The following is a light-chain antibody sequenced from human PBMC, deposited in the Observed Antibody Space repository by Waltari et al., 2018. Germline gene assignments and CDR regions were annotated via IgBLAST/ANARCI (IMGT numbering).Light chain of an antibody. J-gene: IGKJ2*01. CDR1: QDIGNF. CDR2: DAS. CDR3: QQYDNFPFT. V-gene: IGKV1-33*01. Sequence: DIQMNQSPSSLSASAGDRVTITCQASQDIGNFLNWYQQKPGRAPNLLIYDASNLETGVPSRFSGSGSGTHFTFTITSLQSEDIATYYCQQYDNFPFTFGQGTKVEIK.